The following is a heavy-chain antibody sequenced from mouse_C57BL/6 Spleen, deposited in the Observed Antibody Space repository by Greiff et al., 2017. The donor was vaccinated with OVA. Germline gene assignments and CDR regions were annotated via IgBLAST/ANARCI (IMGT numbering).Heavy chain of an antibody. CDR3: AIAGALGYWYFDV. Sequence: QVQLQQSGAELVKPGASVKVSCKASGYTFTSYWMHWVKQRPGQGLEWIGRIHPSDSDTNYNQKFKGKATLTVDKSSSTAYMQLSSLTSEDSAVYYCAIAGALGYWYFDVWGTGTTVTVSS. D-gene: IGHD4-1*01. J-gene: IGHJ1*03. CDR1: GYTFTSYW. V-gene: IGHV1-74*01. CDR2: IHPSDSDT.